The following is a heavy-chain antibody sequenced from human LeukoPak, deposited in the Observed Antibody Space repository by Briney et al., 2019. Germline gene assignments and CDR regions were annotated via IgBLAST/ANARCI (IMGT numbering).Heavy chain of an antibody. CDR1: GYTFTGYY. Sequence: ASVKVSCKASGYTFTGYYMHWVRQAPGQGLEWMGWINPNSGGTNYAQKFQGRVTMTRDTSISTAYMELSRLRSDDTAVYYCARARYCSSTSCYKPYRFDPWGQGTLVTVSS. CDR2: INPNSGGT. CDR3: ARARYCSSTSCYKPYRFDP. D-gene: IGHD2-2*02. V-gene: IGHV1-2*02. J-gene: IGHJ5*02.